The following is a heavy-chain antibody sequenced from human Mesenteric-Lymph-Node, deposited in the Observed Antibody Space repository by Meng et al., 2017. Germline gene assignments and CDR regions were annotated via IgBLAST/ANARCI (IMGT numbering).Heavy chain of an antibody. D-gene: IGHD3-10*01. CDR3: ARGGATPMIIKY. V-gene: IGHV4-34*10. CDR2: VYHHGVT. CDR1: GGSLSGDY. Sequence: QVQLQDSGPRLVKPSGTLSLTCAVYGGSLSGDYWSWIRQPPGKGLEWMGEVYHHGVTKYSPSLRSRVVISIDTSKNQFSLNLRSVSAADTAMYYCARGGATPMIIKYWGPGTLVTVSS. J-gene: IGHJ4*02.